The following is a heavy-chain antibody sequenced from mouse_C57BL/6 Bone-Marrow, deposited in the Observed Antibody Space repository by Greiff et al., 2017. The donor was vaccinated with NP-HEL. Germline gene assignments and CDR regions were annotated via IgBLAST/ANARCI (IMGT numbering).Heavy chain of an antibody. J-gene: IGHJ1*03. CDR3: ARERNSNYVGWYFAV. D-gene: IGHD2-5*01. CDR2: IYPGDGDT. Sequence: LQQSGPELVKPGASVKISCKASGYAFSSSWMNWVKQRPGKGLEWIGRIYPGDGDTNYNGKFKGKATLTADKSSSTAYMQLSSLTSEDSAVYFCARERNSNYVGWYFAVWGTGTTVTVSS. V-gene: IGHV1-82*01. CDR1: GYAFSSSW.